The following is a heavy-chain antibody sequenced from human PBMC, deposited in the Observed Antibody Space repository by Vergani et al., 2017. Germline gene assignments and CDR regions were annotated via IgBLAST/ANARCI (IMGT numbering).Heavy chain of an antibody. J-gene: IGHJ6*03. D-gene: IGHD6-6*01. CDR2: ISYSVTT. V-gene: IGHV4-59*01. Sequence: QVQLQESGPGLVKPSETLSLTCTVSGGSISSYYWSWIRQPPGKGLEWIGYISYSVTTNYNPSLKSRVTISVDTSKDQFSLKLSSVTAADTAVYYCAMGGSSSTGGYYYYCMDVWGKGTTVTVSS. CDR1: GGSISSYY. CDR3: AMGGSSSTGGYYYYCMDV.